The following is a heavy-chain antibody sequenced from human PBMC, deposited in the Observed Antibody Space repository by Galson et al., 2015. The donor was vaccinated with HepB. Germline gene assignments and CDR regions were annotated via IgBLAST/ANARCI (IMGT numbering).Heavy chain of an antibody. J-gene: IGHJ6*02. Sequence: SVKVSCKASGYTFTSYNMHWVRQVPGQGPECMGWVNPNSGATTYTPKFQDRLTMTRDTSLRTVDMELNRLTSDDTAIYYCARDLYDILTGSRLRGYDHFGMDVWGQGTAVTVSS. V-gene: IGHV1-2*02. CDR2: VNPNSGAT. CDR1: GYTFTSYN. D-gene: IGHD3-9*01. CDR3: ARDLYDILTGSRLRGYDHFGMDV.